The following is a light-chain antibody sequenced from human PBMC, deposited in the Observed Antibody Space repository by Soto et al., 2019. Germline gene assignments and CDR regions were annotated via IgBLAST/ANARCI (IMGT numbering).Light chain of an antibody. CDR3: TSFTSSNTVI. Sequence: QSALTQPASVSESPGQSTTISCTGTSSDVGGYNYVSWYQQHPGKAPKLMIYDVSNRPSGISNRFSGSKSGNTASLTISGLQAEDEADYYCTSFTSSNTVIFGGGTKLTV. CDR2: DVS. V-gene: IGLV2-14*01. J-gene: IGLJ2*01. CDR1: SSDVGGYNY.